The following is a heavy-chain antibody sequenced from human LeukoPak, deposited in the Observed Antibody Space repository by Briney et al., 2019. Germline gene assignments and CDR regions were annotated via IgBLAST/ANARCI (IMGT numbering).Heavy chain of an antibody. Sequence: IGSIYHSGSTYYNPSLKSRVTISVDTSKNQFSLKLSSVTAADTAVYYCARAGLGELSFDYWGQGTLVTVSS. V-gene: IGHV4-38-2*02. CDR2: IYHSGST. CDR3: ARAGLGELSFDY. J-gene: IGHJ4*02. D-gene: IGHD3-16*02.